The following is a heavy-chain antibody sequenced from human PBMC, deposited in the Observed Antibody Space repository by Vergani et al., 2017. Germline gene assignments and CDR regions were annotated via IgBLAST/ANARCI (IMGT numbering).Heavy chain of an antibody. V-gene: IGHV1-46*01. CDR1: GYTFTSYY. CDR2: INPSGGST. D-gene: IGHD5-24*01. CDR3: ARTDGYNYVYYYGMDV. Sequence: QVQLVQSGAEVKKPGASVKVSCKASGYTFTSYYMHWVRQAPGQGLEWMGIINPSGGSTSDAQKFQGRVTITADESTSTAYMELSSLRSEDTAVYYCARTDGYNYVYYYGMDVWGQGTTVTVSS. J-gene: IGHJ6*02.